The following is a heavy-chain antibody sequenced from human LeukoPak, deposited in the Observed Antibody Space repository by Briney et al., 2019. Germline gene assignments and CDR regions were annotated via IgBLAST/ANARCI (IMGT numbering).Heavy chain of an antibody. D-gene: IGHD6-6*01. CDR2: IWYDGSNK. CDR3: ARGGNSSWDY. V-gene: IGHV3-33*08. CDR1: GFTFANYA. Sequence: PGGSLRLSCAASGFTFANYAMTWVRQAPGKGLEWVAVIWYDGSNKYYADSVKGRFTISRDNSKNTLYLQMNSLRAEDTAVYYCARGGNSSWDYWGQGALVTVSS. J-gene: IGHJ4*02.